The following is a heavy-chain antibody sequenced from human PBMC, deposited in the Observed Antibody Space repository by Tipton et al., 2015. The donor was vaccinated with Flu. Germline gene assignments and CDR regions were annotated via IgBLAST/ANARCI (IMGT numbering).Heavy chain of an antibody. D-gene: IGHD1-1*01. V-gene: IGHV1-69*09. Sequence: QLVQSGAEVKKPGSSVKVSCKASGGTFSSYAISWVRQAPGQGLEWMGRIIPILGIANYAQKFQGRVTITADKSTSTAYMELSSLRSEDPAVYYVARGGAGWNRPYYYGMDVWGQGTTVTVSS. CDR1: GGTFSSYA. CDR3: ARGGAGWNRPYYYGMDV. CDR2: IIPILGIA. J-gene: IGHJ6*02.